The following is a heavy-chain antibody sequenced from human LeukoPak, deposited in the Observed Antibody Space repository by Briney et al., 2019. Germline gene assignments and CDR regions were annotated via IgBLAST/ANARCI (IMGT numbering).Heavy chain of an antibody. CDR1: GFTFSSYG. J-gene: IGHJ4*02. CDR3: ASADYDILTGYHRGFDY. CDR2: IWYDGSNK. V-gene: IGHV3-33*01. Sequence: PGRSLRLSCAASGFTFSSYGMHWVRQAPGKWLGWVAVIWYDGSNKYYADSVKGRFTISRDKSKNTLYLQMNSLRAEDTAVYYCASADYDILTGYHRGFDYWGQGTLVTVSS. D-gene: IGHD3-9*01.